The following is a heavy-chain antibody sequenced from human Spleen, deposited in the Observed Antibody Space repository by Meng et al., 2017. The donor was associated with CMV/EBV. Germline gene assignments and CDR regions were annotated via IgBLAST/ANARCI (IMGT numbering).Heavy chain of an antibody. CDR2: INPNSGGT. CDR3: AREQWLEYYFDY. V-gene: IGHV1-2*02. Sequence: ASVKVSCKASGYTFTGYYMHWVRQAPGQGLEWMGWINPNSGGTNYAQKFQGRVTMTRDTSISTAYMELSRLRSDDTAVYYCAREQWLEYYFDYWGQGTLVTVSS. D-gene: IGHD6-19*01. CDR1: GYTFTGYY. J-gene: IGHJ4*02.